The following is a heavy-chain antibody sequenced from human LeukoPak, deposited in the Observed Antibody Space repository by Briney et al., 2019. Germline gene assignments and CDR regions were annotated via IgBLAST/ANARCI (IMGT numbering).Heavy chain of an antibody. V-gene: IGHV3-30*03. CDR3: AISRDGSGYYYS. CDR1: GFTFSSYG. CDR2: ISYDGSNK. J-gene: IGHJ4*02. D-gene: IGHD3-22*01. Sequence: TGGSLRLSCAASGFTFSSYGMHWVRQAPGKGLEWVAVISYDGSNKYYADSVKGRFTISRDNSKNTLYLQMNSLRAEDTAVYHCAISRDGSGYYYSWGQGTLVTVSS.